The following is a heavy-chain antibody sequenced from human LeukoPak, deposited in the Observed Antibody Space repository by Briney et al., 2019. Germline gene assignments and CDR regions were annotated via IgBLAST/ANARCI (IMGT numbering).Heavy chain of an antibody. D-gene: IGHD3-16*01. J-gene: IGHJ3*02. CDR1: GFTVSSNY. CDR3: AREWAGRGSKHFDI. V-gene: IGHV3-53*01. Sequence: GGSLRLSCAASGFTVSSNYMSWVRQAPGKGLEWVSVIYSRGGTYYADSVKGRFNISRDISKNTLYLQMNNVRGEDTAVDYCAREWAGRGSKHFDIWGQGTMVTVSS. CDR2: IYSRGGT.